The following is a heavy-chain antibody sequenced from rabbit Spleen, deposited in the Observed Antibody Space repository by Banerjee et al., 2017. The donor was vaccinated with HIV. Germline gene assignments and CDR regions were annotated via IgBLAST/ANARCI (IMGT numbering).Heavy chain of an antibody. D-gene: IGHD4-1*01. J-gene: IGHJ4*01. Sequence: QSLEESGGGLVQPEGSLTLTCTASGFSFSTSYHMCWVRQAPGKGLEWIACIEVGSSDFTYFATWAKGRFTISTTSSTTVTLQMTSLTAADTATYFCARDLAGAIGWNFYLWGPGTLVTVS. CDR2: IEVGSSDFT. V-gene: IGHV1S40*01. CDR3: ARDLAGAIGWNFYL. CDR1: GFSFSTSYH.